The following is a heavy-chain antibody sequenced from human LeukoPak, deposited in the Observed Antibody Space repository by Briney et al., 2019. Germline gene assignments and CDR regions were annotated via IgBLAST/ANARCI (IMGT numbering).Heavy chain of an antibody. V-gene: IGHV1-2*02. CDR2: INPNSCGT. CDR3: ANLGYCSSTSCYYYYGMDV. Sequence: GASVKVSCKASGYTFTGYYMHWVRQATGQGLERIGWINPNSCGTNYAQKFPGRVTMTRDTSISTAYMELSRLRSDDTAVYYCANLGYCSSTSCYYYYGMDVWGQGTTVTVSS. CDR1: GYTFTGYY. J-gene: IGHJ6*02. D-gene: IGHD2-2*01.